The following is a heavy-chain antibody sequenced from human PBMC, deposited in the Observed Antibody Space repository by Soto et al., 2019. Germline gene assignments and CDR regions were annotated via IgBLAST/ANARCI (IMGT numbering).Heavy chain of an antibody. CDR3: ARELATYGDT. J-gene: IGHJ5*02. D-gene: IGHD4-17*01. V-gene: IGHV3-74*01. CDR2: INSDGSST. CDR1: GFTFSSYW. Sequence: GGSLRLSCAASGFTFSSYWMHWVRQAPGKGLVWLSRINSDGSSTSYADSVKGLFTISRDNAKNTLYLQMNSLRAEDTAVYYCARELATYGDTWGQGTLVTVSS.